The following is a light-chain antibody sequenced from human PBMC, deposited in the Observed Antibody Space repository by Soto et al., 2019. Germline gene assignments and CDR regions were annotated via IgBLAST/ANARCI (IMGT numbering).Light chain of an antibody. CDR2: GAS. CDR3: QQYNNCPPYT. J-gene: IGKJ2*01. Sequence: EIVMTQSPATLSVSPGERATLSCRASQSVSSNLAWYQQKPGQAPRLLIYGASTRATGIPARFSGSGSGTEFTLTISSLQSEDFAVYYYQQYNNCPPYTFGQGTKVEIK. V-gene: IGKV3-15*01. CDR1: QSVSSN.